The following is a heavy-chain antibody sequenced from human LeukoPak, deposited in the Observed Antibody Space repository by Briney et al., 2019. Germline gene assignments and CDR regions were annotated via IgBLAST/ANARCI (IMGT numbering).Heavy chain of an antibody. J-gene: IGHJ4*02. CDR2: IGTTIIDR. CDR1: GFTFSSHA. D-gene: IGHD6-13*01. CDR3: AKRVAAAGRTYYFDY. Sequence: GGSLRLSCAASGFTFSSHAISWVRQAPGKGLEWVSVIGTTIIDRYYADSVKGRFTISRDNSKNTVYLQPNSLSAEDTAVYYCAKRVAAAGRTYYFDYWGQGTMVIASS. V-gene: IGHV3-23*01.